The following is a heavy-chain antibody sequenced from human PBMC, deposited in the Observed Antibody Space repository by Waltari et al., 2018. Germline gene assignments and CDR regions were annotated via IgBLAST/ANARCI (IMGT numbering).Heavy chain of an antibody. CDR2: MNPNSGNT. D-gene: IGHD6-19*01. J-gene: IGHJ4*02. CDR1: GYTFTSYD. CDR3: ATPKGVTSSGWWWGEYYFDY. Sequence: QVQLVQSGAEVKKPGASVKVSCKASGYTFTSYDIHWVRQATGQGLEWMGRMNPNSGNTGYAQKFQGRVTMTRNTSISTAYMELSSLRSEDTAVYYWATPKGVTSSGWWWGEYYFDYWGQGTLVTVSS. V-gene: IGHV1-8*01.